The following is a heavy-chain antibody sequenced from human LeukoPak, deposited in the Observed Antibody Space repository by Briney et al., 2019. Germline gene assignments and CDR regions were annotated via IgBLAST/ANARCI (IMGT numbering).Heavy chain of an antibody. Sequence: NPSEPLSLTCTVSGGSISSSSYYWGWIRQPPGKGPEWIGSIWYSGSAHYNPSLESRFTISVDTSKKQFSLRLSSVTAADTAVYYCARLVDFGSGYYGVFDSWGQGTLVTVSS. D-gene: IGHD3-3*01. V-gene: IGHV4-39*01. CDR1: GGSISSSSYY. J-gene: IGHJ4*02. CDR2: IWYSGSA. CDR3: ARLVDFGSGYYGVFDS.